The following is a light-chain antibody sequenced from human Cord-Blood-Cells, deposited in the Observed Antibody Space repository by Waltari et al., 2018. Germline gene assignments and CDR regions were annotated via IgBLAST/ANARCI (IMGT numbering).Light chain of an antibody. J-gene: IGKJ2*01. CDR2: AAS. CDR3: QQSYSTPYT. Sequence: DTQMTQSPSSLPASVGDRVTITCRASQSISSYLKWYQQKPGKSPMRLIYAASSLQRGVPARFSGSGSGTDFTLTISSLQPEEFATYYWQQSYSTPYTVGQGTKLEIK. CDR1: QSISSY. V-gene: IGKV1-39*01.